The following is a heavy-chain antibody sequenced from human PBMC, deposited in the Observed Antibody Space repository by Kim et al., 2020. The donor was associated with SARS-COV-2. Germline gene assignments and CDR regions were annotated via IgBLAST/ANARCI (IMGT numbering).Heavy chain of an antibody. CDR3: AGGVRFVEWLKAPYFAS. D-gene: IGHD3-3*01. J-gene: IGHJ4*02. V-gene: IGHV4-59*13. Sequence: SETLSLTCTVSGGSMNAYYWSWIRQPPGKGLEWIGYMYYSGFTNYNPALKSRVTVSVDTSKKQFSLNLRSVTSADTAIYYCAGGVRFVEWLKAPYFASWGQGTLVTVSS. CDR1: GGSMNAYY. CDR2: MYYSGFT.